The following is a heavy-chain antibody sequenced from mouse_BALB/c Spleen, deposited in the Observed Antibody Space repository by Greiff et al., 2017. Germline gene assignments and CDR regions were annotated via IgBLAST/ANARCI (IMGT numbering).Heavy chain of an antibody. J-gene: IGHJ4*01. Sequence: QVHVKQSGAELARPGASVKLSCKASGYTFTSYWMQWVKQRPGQGLEWIGAIYPGDGDTRYTQKFKGKATLTADKSSSTAYMQLSSLASEDSAVYYCARRRYDDYAMDYWGQGTSVTVSS. D-gene: IGHD2-14*01. CDR1: GYTFTSYW. CDR3: ARRRYDDYAMDY. CDR2: IYPGDGDT. V-gene: IGHV1-87*01.